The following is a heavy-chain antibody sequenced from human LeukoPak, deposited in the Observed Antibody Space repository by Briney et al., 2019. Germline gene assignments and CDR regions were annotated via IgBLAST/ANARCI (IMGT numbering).Heavy chain of an antibody. CDR1: GFTFSSYE. Sequence: GGSLRLSCAAAGFTFSSYEMNWGRQATGKGLEWVSYISSSGGTIYYADSVKGRFTISRDNAKNSLYLQMNSLRAEDTAVYYCAREATMVRGVKDYWGQGTLVTVSS. CDR3: AREATMVRGVKDY. CDR2: ISSSGGTI. V-gene: IGHV3-48*03. D-gene: IGHD3-10*01. J-gene: IGHJ4*02.